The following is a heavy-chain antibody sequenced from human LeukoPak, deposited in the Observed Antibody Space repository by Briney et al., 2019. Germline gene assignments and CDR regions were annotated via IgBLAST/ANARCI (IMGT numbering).Heavy chain of an antibody. Sequence: QPSQTLSLTCTVSGGSISSGGYYWSWIRQHPGKGLEWIGYIYYSGSTYYNPSLKSRVTISVDTSKNQFSLKLSSVTAADTAVYYCARGNYGSGGYYFDYWGQGTLVTVSS. D-gene: IGHD3-10*01. J-gene: IGHJ4*02. CDR3: ARGNYGSGGYYFDY. CDR1: GGSISSGGYY. V-gene: IGHV4-31*03. CDR2: IYYSGST.